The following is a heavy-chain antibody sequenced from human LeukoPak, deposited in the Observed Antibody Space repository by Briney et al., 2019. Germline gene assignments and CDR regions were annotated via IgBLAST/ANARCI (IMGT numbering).Heavy chain of an antibody. CDR1: GYRFTTYW. Sequence: GESLQISCKGSGYRFTTYWIGGARQMPGKGLEWMGIISPGDSETRYSPSFQGQVTISADKSISTAYLQWSSLKASDTAMYYCARRSPSGSYVDYWGQGTLVTVSS. V-gene: IGHV5-51*01. D-gene: IGHD1-26*01. CDR3: ARRSPSGSYVDY. J-gene: IGHJ4*02. CDR2: ISPGDSET.